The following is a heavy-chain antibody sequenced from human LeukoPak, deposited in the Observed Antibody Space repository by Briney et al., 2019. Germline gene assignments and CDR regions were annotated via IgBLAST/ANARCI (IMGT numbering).Heavy chain of an antibody. D-gene: IGHD5-18*01. V-gene: IGHV3-11*01. Sequence: GGSLSLSCAASGFSFSDYYMTWIRQAPGKGLEWVSHISPSGSSIYYASSVKGRFTISRDNAKNSLYLQMNSLRVEDTAMYYCARAWRGFNYGYSDNWGQGTLVTVSS. J-gene: IGHJ4*02. CDR1: GFSFSDYY. CDR3: ARAWRGFNYGYSDN. CDR2: ISPSGSSI.